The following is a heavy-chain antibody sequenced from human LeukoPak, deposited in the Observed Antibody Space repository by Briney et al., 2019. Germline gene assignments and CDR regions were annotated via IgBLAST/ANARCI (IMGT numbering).Heavy chain of an antibody. Sequence: SETLSLTCTVSGGSISSSSSYWCWIRQPKGKGLEWIGSIYYSGSTYYNPSLKSRVTISVDTSKNQFSLKLSSVTAADTAVYYCARINNGAQSGWYYYYGMDVWGQGTTVTVSS. CDR3: ARINNGAQSGWYYYYGMDV. V-gene: IGHV4-39*01. CDR2: IYYSGST. CDR1: GGSISSSSSY. J-gene: IGHJ6*02. D-gene: IGHD6-19*01.